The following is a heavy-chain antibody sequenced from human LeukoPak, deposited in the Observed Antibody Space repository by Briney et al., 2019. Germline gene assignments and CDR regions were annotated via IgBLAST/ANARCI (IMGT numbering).Heavy chain of an antibody. J-gene: IGHJ4*02. CDR2: ISGSSSYT. Sequence: PGGSLRLSCAASGLTFSNAWMSWVRQAPGKGLEWVSSISGSSSYTYYADSVKGRFTTSRDNSRNTLFLQMNSLRAEDTAVYYCARRAGAYSHPYDYWGQGTLVTVSS. D-gene: IGHD4/OR15-4a*01. CDR3: ARRAGAYSHPYDY. V-gene: IGHV3-21*04. CDR1: GLTFSNAW.